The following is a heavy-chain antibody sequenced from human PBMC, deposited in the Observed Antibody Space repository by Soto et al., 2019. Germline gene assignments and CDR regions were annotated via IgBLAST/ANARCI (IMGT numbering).Heavy chain of an antibody. V-gene: IGHV3-23*01. CDR2: ISGRGGST. CDR3: ARRSSGWYFDY. CDR1: GFTFSSYA. D-gene: IGHD6-19*01. J-gene: IGHJ4*02. Sequence: EVQLLESGGGLVQPGGSLRLSCAASGFTFSSYAMNWVRQAPGKGLEWVSVISGRGGSTYYADSVKGRFTISRDNSKNTLYLQMNTLRAEDTAVYYWARRSSGWYFDYWGQGTLVTVSS.